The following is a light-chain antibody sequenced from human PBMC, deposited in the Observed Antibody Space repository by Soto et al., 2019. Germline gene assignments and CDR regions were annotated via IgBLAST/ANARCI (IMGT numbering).Light chain of an antibody. CDR3: QQYGSSPWT. CDR2: GAS. Sequence: EIVVTQSPGTLSLSPGERATLSCRASQTVSSSYLAWYQQKPGQAPRLLIYGASSRATGTPDRVSGSGSGTAFTLHITRLEPEDFAVYHCQQYGSSPWTFGQGTKVQSK. CDR1: QTVSSSY. J-gene: IGKJ1*01. V-gene: IGKV3-20*01.